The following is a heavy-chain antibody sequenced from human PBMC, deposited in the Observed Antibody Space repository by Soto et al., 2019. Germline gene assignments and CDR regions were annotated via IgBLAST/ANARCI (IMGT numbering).Heavy chain of an antibody. J-gene: IGHJ4*02. Sequence: PGGSLRLSCAGSGFTFSGYWMTWVRQPPGKGLEWVASVNQDGSQKFYVDSVKGRFTISRDNDKNSLFPQMISLRAEDTAVYYCARWESSDWYLGIWGQGTLVTVSS. CDR3: ARWESSDWYLGI. D-gene: IGHD6-19*01. V-gene: IGHV3-7*03. CDR1: GFTFSGYW. CDR2: VNQDGSQK.